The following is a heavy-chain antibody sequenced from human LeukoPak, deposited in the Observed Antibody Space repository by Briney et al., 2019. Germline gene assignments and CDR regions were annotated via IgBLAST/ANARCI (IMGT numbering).Heavy chain of an antibody. CDR3: ARGGGYCSSTSCYREGLYYYYGMDV. Sequence: GGSLRLSCAASGFTFSSYWMGWVRQAPGKGLEWVANIKQDGSEKYYVDSVKGRFTISRDNAKNSLYLQMNSLRAEDTAVYYCARGGGYCSSTSCYREGLYYYYGMDVWGQGTTVTVSS. CDR1: GFTFSSYW. V-gene: IGHV3-7*01. D-gene: IGHD2-2*01. CDR2: IKQDGSEK. J-gene: IGHJ6*02.